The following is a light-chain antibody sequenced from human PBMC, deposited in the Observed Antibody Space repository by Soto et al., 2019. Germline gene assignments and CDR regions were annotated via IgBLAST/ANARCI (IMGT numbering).Light chain of an antibody. J-gene: IGLJ3*02. CDR1: TGAVTGSYY. CDR3: LLYFGAPQHGA. V-gene: IGLV7-43*01. Sequence: QTVVTQEPSLTVSPGGTVTLTCASNTGAVTGSYYPNWFQQKPGQAPRALIYNTTNRHSWTPARFSGSLLGGKAALTLSGVQPEDEADYYCLLYFGAPQHGAFGGGTKLTVL. CDR2: NTT.